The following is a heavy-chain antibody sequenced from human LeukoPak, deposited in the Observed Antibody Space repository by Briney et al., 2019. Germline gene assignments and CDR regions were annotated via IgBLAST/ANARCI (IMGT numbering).Heavy chain of an antibody. CDR1: GGSISSGDYY. J-gene: IGHJ4*02. CDR3: ARDIGGSYYFHY. Sequence: SETLSLTCTVSGGSISSGDYYWSWIRQPPGKGLEWIGYIYYSGSTYYNPSLKSRVTISVDTSKNQFSLKLSSVTAADTAVYYWARDIGGSYYFHYWGQGTLVTVSS. V-gene: IGHV4-30-4*02. D-gene: IGHD1-26*01. CDR2: IYYSGST.